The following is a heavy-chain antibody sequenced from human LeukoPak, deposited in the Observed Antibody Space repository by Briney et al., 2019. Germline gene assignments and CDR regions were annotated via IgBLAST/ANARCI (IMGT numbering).Heavy chain of an antibody. CDR1: GFTFSSYG. V-gene: IGHV3-30*19. D-gene: IGHD1-26*01. Sequence: GGSLRLSCAASGFTFSSYGMHWVRQAPGKGLEWVALLSYDGSNECYADSVKGRFTISRDNSKNTLYLQMNSLRAEDTAVYYCARGRGSYSADYWGQGTLVTVSS. J-gene: IGHJ4*02. CDR2: LSYDGSNE. CDR3: ARGRGSYSADY.